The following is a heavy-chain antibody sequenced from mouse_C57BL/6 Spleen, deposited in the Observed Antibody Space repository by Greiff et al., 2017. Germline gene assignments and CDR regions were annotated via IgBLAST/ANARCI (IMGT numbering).Heavy chain of an antibody. Sequence: QVQLQQSGAELVKPGASVKMSCKASGYTFTSYWITWVKQRPGQGLEWIGDIYPGSGSTNYNEKFKSKATLTADTSSSTAYMQLSSLTSEDSAVYYCARSHYFDYWGQGTTLTVSS. CDR2: IYPGSGST. CDR3: ARSHYFDY. V-gene: IGHV1-55*01. CDR1: GYTFTSYW. J-gene: IGHJ2*01.